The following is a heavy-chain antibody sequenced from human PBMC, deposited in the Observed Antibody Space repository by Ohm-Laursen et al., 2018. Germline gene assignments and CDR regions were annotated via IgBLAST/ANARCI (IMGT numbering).Heavy chain of an antibody. Sequence: ESSVKVSCKASGYTFTSYGISWVRQAPGQGLEWMGWISAYNGNTNYAQKLQGRVTMTTDTSTSTAYMELRSLRSDDTAVYYCARGYLKEVIISNRYNWFDPWGQGTLVTVSS. J-gene: IGHJ5*02. CDR2: ISAYNGNT. CDR3: ARGYLKEVIISNRYNWFDP. V-gene: IGHV1-18*01. D-gene: IGHD3-22*01. CDR1: GYTFTSYG.